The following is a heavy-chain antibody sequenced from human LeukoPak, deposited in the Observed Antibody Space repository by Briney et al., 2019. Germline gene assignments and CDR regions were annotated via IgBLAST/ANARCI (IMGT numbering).Heavy chain of an antibody. Sequence: GSSVKVSCKASGGTFSSYAISWVRQAPGQGLEWMGGIIPIFGTANYAQKFQGRVTITADESTSTAYMELSSLRSEDTAVYYCATGPANYYDSSGFNSPPLYYWGQGTLVTVSS. D-gene: IGHD3-22*01. V-gene: IGHV1-69*01. J-gene: IGHJ4*02. CDR2: IIPIFGTA. CDR1: GGTFSSYA. CDR3: ATGPANYYDSSGFNSPPLYY.